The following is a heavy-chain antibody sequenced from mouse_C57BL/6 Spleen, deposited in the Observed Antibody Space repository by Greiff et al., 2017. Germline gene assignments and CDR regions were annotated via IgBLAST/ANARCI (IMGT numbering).Heavy chain of an antibody. CDR2: IYPGDGDT. J-gene: IGHJ4*01. V-gene: IGHV1-82*01. D-gene: IGHD1-1*01. Sequence: QVQLKQSGPELVKPGASVKISCKASGYAFSSSWMNWVKQRPGKGLEWIGRIYPGDGDTNYNGKFKGKATLTADKSSSTAYMQLSSLTSEDSAVYFCAFITTVGYAMDYWGQGTSVTVSS. CDR3: AFITTVGYAMDY. CDR1: GYAFSSSW.